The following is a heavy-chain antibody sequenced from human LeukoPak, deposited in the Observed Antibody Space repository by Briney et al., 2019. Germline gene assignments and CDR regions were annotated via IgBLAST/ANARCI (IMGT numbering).Heavy chain of an antibody. J-gene: IGHJ4*02. CDR1: ARSFSGYY. CDR3: AREHFDY. CDR2: INHSGST. Sequence: PSETLSLTCAVYARSFSGYYWSWIRQPPGKGLEWIGEINHSGSTNYNPSLTSRVTISVDTSKNQFSLKLSSVTAADTAVYYCAREHFDYWGQGALVTVSS. V-gene: IGHV4-34*01.